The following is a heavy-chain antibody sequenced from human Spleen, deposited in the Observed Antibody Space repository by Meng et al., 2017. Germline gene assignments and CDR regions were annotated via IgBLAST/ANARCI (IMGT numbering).Heavy chain of an antibody. Sequence: ASVKVSCKPSGYNFPDYYIHWVRRAPGQGLEWMGRINPKSGDTHYAQKFQARVTMTGDTSISTAYMELSGLRSDDTAMYYCARDNFNYYDSSGYYKYAFDIWGQGTMVTVSS. J-gene: IGHJ3*02. CDR1: GYNFPDYY. CDR3: ARDNFNYYDSSGYYKYAFDI. CDR2: INPKSGDT. V-gene: IGHV1-2*06. D-gene: IGHD3-22*01.